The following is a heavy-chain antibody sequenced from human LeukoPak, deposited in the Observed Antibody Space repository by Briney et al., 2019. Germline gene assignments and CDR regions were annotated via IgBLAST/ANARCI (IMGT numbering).Heavy chain of an antibody. CDR2: IYYSGST. CDR1: GGSISSYY. CDR3: ASLTTVGSAFDI. Sequence: HPSETLSLTCTVSGGSISSYYWSWIRQPPGKGLEWIGYIYYSGSTNYNPSLKSRVTISVDTSKNQFSPKLSSVTAADTAVYYCASLTTVGSAFDIWGQGTMVTVSS. D-gene: IGHD4-23*01. J-gene: IGHJ3*02. V-gene: IGHV4-59*01.